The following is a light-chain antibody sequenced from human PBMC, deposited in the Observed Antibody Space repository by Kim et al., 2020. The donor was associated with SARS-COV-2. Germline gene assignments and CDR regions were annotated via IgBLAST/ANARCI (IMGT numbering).Light chain of an antibody. CDR1: QSLVHSDGNTY. Sequence: DVVMTQSPLSLPVTLGQPASISCRSSQSLVHSDGNTYLNWFQQRPGQSPRRLISRVSNRDSGVPDRFSGSGSGTDFTLKISRVEAEDVGVYYCMQGTHWPRTFGQGTKVDIK. CDR3: MQGTHWPRT. J-gene: IGKJ1*01. V-gene: IGKV2-30*02. CDR2: RVS.